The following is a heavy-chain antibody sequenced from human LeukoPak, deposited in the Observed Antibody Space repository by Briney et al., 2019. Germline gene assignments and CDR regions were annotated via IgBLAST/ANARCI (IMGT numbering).Heavy chain of an antibody. V-gene: IGHV3-21*01. CDR1: GFTFSSYS. CDR3: ARDYGDYYYYYMDV. J-gene: IGHJ6*03. D-gene: IGHD4-17*01. Sequence: PGGSLRLSCAASGFTFSSYSMSWVRQAPGKGLEWVSSISSSSSYIYYADSVKGRFTISRDNAKNSLYLQMNSLRAEDTAVYYCARDYGDYYYYYMDVWGKGTTVTVSS. CDR2: ISSSSSYI.